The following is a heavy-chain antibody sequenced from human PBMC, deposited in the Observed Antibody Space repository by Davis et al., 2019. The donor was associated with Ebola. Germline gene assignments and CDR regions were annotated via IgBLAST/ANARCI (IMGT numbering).Heavy chain of an antibody. D-gene: IGHD5-12*01. CDR3: AGNGGGYSGYVPPAFDC. Sequence: PGGSLRLSCTVSGFCVNTKYMNWVRQAPGKGLEWVATIYRGGDTYHADSVKGRFTISRDKSKNTLDLQMNNLRGEDTALYYCAGNGGGYSGYVPPAFDCWGQGALVTVSS. V-gene: IGHV3-53*01. CDR1: GFCVNTKY. J-gene: IGHJ4*02. CDR2: IYRGGDT.